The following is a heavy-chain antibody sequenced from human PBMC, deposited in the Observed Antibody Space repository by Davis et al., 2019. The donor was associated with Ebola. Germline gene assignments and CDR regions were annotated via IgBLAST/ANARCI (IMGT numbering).Heavy chain of an antibody. Sequence: GGSLRLSCAASRFTFSSYWMSWVRQAPGKGLEWVANIKQDGSEKYYVESVKGRFTISRDNAKNSLYLQMNSLRAEDTAVYYCARDVGYYDSSGYWTYWGQGTLVTVSS. V-gene: IGHV3-7*03. CDR2: IKQDGSEK. D-gene: IGHD3-22*01. J-gene: IGHJ4*02. CDR3: ARDVGYYDSSGYWTY. CDR1: RFTFSSYW.